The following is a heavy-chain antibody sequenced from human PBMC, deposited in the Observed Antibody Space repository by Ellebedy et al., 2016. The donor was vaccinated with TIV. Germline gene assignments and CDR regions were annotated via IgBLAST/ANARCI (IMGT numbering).Heavy chain of an antibody. J-gene: IGHJ4*02. CDR1: GFTFSSYA. CDR2: ISYDGSNK. Sequence: GESLKISXAASGFTFSSYAMHWVRQAPGKGLEWVAVISYDGSNKYYADSVKGRFTISRDNSKNTLYLQMNSLRAEDTAVYYCARDPHPYSSYFFDYWGQGTLVTVSS. D-gene: IGHD6-19*01. V-gene: IGHV3-30-3*01. CDR3: ARDPHPYSSYFFDY.